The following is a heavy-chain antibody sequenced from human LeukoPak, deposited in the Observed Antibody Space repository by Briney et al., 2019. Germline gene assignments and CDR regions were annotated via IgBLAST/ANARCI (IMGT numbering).Heavy chain of an antibody. D-gene: IGHD3-10*01. Sequence: AETLSLTCTVSGGSISSYYWSWIRQPPGKGLDWIGYIYYSGSTNYNPSLKSRVTISVDTSKNQFSLRLSSVTAADTAVYYCARDIGAGFGFIGVYDYWGQGTLVTVSS. CDR3: ARDIGAGFGFIGVYDY. CDR2: IYYSGST. J-gene: IGHJ4*02. CDR1: GGSISSYY. V-gene: IGHV4-59*01.